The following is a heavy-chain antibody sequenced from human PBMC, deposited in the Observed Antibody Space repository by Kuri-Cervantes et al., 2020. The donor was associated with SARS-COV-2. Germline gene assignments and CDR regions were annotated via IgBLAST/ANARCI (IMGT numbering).Heavy chain of an antibody. CDR1: GGSVSSGSYY. Sequence: ESLKISCTVSGGSVSSGSYYWSWIRQPPGKGREWIGYSYDSGSTNDNPSLKSRVTISVDTSKNQFSLKLSSVIAAETTVYYCARVPPIAAAGILVTIDEYCYGMDVWGQGTTVTVSS. D-gene: IGHD6-13*01. J-gene: IGHJ6*02. CDR2: SYDSGST. CDR3: ARVPPIAAAGILVTIDEYCYGMDV. V-gene: IGHV4-61*01.